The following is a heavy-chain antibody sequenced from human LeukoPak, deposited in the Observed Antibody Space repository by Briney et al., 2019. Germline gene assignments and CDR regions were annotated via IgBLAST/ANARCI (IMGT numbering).Heavy chain of an antibody. D-gene: IGHD5-18*01. Sequence: GGSLRLSCAASGFTFSSYWMSWVRQAPGKGLEWVANIKQDGSEKYYVDSVKGRFTISRDNARNSLYLQMNSLRAEDTAVYYCAKDPAMVFGTLSYWGQGTLVTVSS. J-gene: IGHJ4*02. CDR3: AKDPAMVFGTLSY. CDR2: IKQDGSEK. CDR1: GFTFSSYW. V-gene: IGHV3-7*01.